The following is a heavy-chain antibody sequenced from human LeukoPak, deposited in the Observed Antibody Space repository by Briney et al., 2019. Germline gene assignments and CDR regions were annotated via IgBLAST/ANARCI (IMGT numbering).Heavy chain of an antibody. D-gene: IGHD6-13*01. CDR1: AGSISTYY. J-gene: IGHJ4*02. CDR3: ARGYSSTWFKTWDF. CDR2: IYYSGTT. Sequence: PSETLSLTCIVSAGSISTYYWNWIRQPPGKGLEWIGYIYYSGTTNYNPSLKSRVTISVDTSKNQFSLKLTSVTAADTAVYYCARGYSSTWFKTWDFWGQGTLVTVSS. V-gene: IGHV4-59*08.